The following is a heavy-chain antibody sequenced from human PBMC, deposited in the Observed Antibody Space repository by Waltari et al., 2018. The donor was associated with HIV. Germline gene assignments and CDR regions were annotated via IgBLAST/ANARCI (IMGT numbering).Heavy chain of an antibody. CDR1: GFTFSSYA. CDR2: ISDDGNNK. J-gene: IGHJ4*02. CDR3: VRQVSPYCSGGSCYSAFDY. D-gene: IGHD2-15*01. V-gene: IGHV3-30*01. Sequence: QVQLVESGGGVVQPGRSLRLSCVVSGFTFSSYAMHWVRQAPGKGVEWVTGISDDGNNKYYADSVKGRFTISRDNSKKKLFLQMNSLRAEDTAVYYCVRQVSPYCSGGSCYSAFDYWGQGTLVTVSS.